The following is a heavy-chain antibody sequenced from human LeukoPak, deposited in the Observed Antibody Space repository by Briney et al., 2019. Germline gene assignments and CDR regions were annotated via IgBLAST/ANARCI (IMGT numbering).Heavy chain of an antibody. D-gene: IGHD5/OR15-5a*01. CDR2: INPNSGGT. V-gene: IGHV1-2*02. CDR1: GYTFIGYH. CDR3: AMSVGHYYFDY. Sequence: ASVTVSFKASGYTFIGYHFHWVRQAPGQGFEWMGWINPNSGGTDYAQKFQGGVTMTRDTSINTAYMEVSRLTSDDTAVYYCAMSVGHYYFDYWGQGTLVTVSS. J-gene: IGHJ4*02.